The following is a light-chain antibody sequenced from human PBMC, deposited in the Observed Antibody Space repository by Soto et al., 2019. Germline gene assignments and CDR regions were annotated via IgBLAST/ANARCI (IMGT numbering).Light chain of an antibody. CDR3: QQYNSYWT. Sequence: DIQMTQSPPPLSASVAGRVTIIFRASEGINIYLAWYQQKPGKAPKRLIYDASSLESGVPSRFSGSGSGTEFTLTISSLQPDDFATYYCQQYNSYWTFGQGTKVDIK. CDR1: EGINIY. CDR2: DAS. V-gene: IGKV1-5*02. J-gene: IGKJ1*01.